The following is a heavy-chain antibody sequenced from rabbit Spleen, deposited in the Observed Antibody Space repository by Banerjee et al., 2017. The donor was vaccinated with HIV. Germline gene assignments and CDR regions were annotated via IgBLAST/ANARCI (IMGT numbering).Heavy chain of an antibody. Sequence: QEQLVESGGGLVQPGGSLKLSCKAYGFDFSRFGVSWVRQAPGKGLEWIGYIDPIFGSTFYASWVNGRFTISSHNAQNTLYLQLNSLTAADTATYFCVSNSGWGVSYFNLWGPGTIVPVS. CDR3: VSNSGWGVSYFNL. J-gene: IGHJ4*01. CDR1: GFDFSRFG. D-gene: IGHD4-1*01. CDR2: IDPIFGST. V-gene: IGHV1S47*01.